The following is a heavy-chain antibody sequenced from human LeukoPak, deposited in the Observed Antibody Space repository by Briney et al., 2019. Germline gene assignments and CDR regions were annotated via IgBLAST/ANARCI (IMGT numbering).Heavy chain of an antibody. CDR1: GYTFTSFD. Sequence: ASVKVSCKTSGYTFTSFDINWVRQAAGQGLEWLGWMNPYTGKTGYAQKFQGRVTFTGDTSTRTAYMEVSSLTSEDTAVYYCARAPSPYYYDSSAYYSDYWGQGTLVTVSS. CDR2: MNPYTGKT. J-gene: IGHJ4*02. D-gene: IGHD3-22*01. CDR3: ARAPSPYYYDSSAYYSDY. V-gene: IGHV1-8*03.